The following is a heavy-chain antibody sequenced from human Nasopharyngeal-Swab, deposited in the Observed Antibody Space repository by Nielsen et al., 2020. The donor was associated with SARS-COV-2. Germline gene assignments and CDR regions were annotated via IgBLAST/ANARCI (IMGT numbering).Heavy chain of an antibody. CDR2: IYYSGST. CDR1: GGSISSSSYY. V-gene: IGHV4-39*01. D-gene: IGHD5-24*01. CDR3: ARLVEMATFFDY. J-gene: IGHJ4*02. Sequence: SETLSLTCTVSGGSISSSSYYWGWIRQPPGKGLEWIGSIYYSGSTHYNPSLKSRVTISVDTSKNQFSLKLSSVTAADTAVYYCARLVEMATFFDYWGQGTLVTVSS.